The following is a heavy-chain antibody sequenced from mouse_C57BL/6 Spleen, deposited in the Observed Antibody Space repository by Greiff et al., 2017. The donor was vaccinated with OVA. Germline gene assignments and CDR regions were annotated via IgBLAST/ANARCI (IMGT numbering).Heavy chain of an antibody. Sequence: EVQLQQSGPELVKPGASVKIPCKASGYTFTDYNMDWVKQSHGKSLEWIGDINPNNGGTIYNQKFKGKATLTVDKSSSTAYMELRSLTSEDTAVYYCARWDYYGSSYGFAYWGQGTLVTVSA. V-gene: IGHV1-18*01. CDR3: ARWDYYGSSYGFAY. D-gene: IGHD1-1*01. CDR1: GYTFTDYN. J-gene: IGHJ3*01. CDR2: INPNNGGT.